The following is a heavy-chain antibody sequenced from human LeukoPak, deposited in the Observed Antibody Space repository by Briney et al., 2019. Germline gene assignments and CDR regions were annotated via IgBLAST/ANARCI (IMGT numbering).Heavy chain of an antibody. CDR3: ASITMVEGMDV. J-gene: IGHJ6*02. D-gene: IGHD3-10*01. CDR2: IYYSGST. CDR1: DGSISSNSYY. Sequence: SETLSLTCTVSDGSISSNSYYWGWIRQPPGKGLEWIGSIYYSGSTYYNPSLKSRVTTSVDTSKNQFSLKLSSVTAADTAVYYCASITMVEGMDVWGQGTTVTVSS. V-gene: IGHV4-39*07.